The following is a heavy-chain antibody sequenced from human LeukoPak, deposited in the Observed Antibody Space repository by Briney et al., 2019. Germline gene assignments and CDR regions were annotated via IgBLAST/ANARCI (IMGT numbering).Heavy chain of an antibody. V-gene: IGHV3-33*01. CDR3: ARDRYFGSDGFDI. J-gene: IGHJ3*02. CDR2: TWYDGSNN. D-gene: IGHD3-10*01. CDR1: GFSFSEHG. Sequence: PGGSLRLSCAASGFSFSEHGMHWVRLAPGKGPEWVTVTWYDGSNNHYADSVKGRFTISRDNSKNTVFLEMNSLRAEDTAVYHCARDRYFGSDGFDIWGPGTMVIVSS.